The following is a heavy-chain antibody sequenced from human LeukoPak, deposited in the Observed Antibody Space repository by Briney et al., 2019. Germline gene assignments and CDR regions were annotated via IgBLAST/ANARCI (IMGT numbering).Heavy chain of an antibody. V-gene: IGHV3-23*01. D-gene: IGHD3-9*01. CDR3: AEASTPAIYYYALDV. CDR1: GFTFSSYA. Sequence: GGSLRLSCAASGFTFSSYAMSWVRQAPGMGLQWVSTMTVNGGNTYYADSVKGRFTISRDNSKDTLFLQMNSLRAEDTAVYYCAEASTPAIYYYALDVWGQGTTVTVSS. J-gene: IGHJ6*02. CDR2: MTVNGGNT.